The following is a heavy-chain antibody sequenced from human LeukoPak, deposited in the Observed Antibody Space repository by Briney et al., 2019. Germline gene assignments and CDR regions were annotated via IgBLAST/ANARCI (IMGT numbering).Heavy chain of an antibody. D-gene: IGHD2-2*01. CDR1: GGSFSGYY. CDR3: VRRRRGYCSSTSCRQGGHYYYYYYMDV. Sequence: SETLSLTCAVYGGSFSGYYWSWIRQPPGKGLEWIGEINHSGSTNYNPSLKSRVTISVDTSKNQFSLKLSSVTAADTAVYYCVRRRRGYCSSTSCRQGGHYYYYYYMDVWGKGTTVTVSS. J-gene: IGHJ6*03. V-gene: IGHV4-34*01. CDR2: INHSGST.